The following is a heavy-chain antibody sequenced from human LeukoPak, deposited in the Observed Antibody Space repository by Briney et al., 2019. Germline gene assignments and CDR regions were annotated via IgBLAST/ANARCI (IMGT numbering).Heavy chain of an antibody. Sequence: SETLSLTCTVSGGSISSNYWSWLRQPPGKGLEWIGYIYYSGSTNYNPPNYNPSLKSRVTISQDTSKNQFSLKLSSVTAADTAVYYCARAYGEDAFDIWGQGTMVTVSS. CDR3: ARAYGEDAFDI. J-gene: IGHJ3*02. V-gene: IGHV4-59*08. CDR1: GGSISSNY. D-gene: IGHD2-8*01. CDR2: IYYSGSTNYNPP.